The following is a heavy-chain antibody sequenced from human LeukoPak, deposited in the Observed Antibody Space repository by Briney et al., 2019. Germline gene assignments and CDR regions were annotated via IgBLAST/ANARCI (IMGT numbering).Heavy chain of an antibody. CDR2: INHSGST. CDR1: GGSFSGYY. CDR3: ARRLLSNDYGDYGGGYYFDY. V-gene: IGHV4-34*01. J-gene: IGHJ4*02. Sequence: SETLSLTCAVYGGSFSGYYWSWIRQPPGKGLEWIGEINHSGSTNYNPSLKSRVTISVDTSKSQFSLKLSSVTAADTAVYYCARRLLSNDYGDYGGGYYFDYWGQGTLVTVSS. D-gene: IGHD4-17*01.